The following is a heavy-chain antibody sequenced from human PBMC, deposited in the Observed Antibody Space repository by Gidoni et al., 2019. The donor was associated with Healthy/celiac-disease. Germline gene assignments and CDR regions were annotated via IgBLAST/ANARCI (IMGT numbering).Heavy chain of an antibody. D-gene: IGHD3-3*01. J-gene: IGHJ4*02. Sequence: QLTLKESGPTLVKPTQTLTLTCTFPGFSLSTRGVGVGWTRQPPGKALEWLALIYWNDYKRYRPSLKRRLTITKDTSKNQVVLTMTNMDPVDTATYYCAHAHGDFWSGDSFDYWGQGTLVTVSS. CDR3: AHAHGDFWSGDSFDY. V-gene: IGHV2-5*01. CDR1: GFSLSTRGVG. CDR2: IYWNDYK.